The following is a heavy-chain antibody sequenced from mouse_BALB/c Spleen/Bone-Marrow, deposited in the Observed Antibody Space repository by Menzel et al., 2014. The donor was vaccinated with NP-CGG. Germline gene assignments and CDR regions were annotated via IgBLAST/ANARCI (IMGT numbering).Heavy chain of an antibody. Sequence: QVQLKHSGPQVVRPGASVKISCKASGYSFTSYWMHWVKQRPGQGLEWIGMIDPSDSETRLNQKFKDKAALTVDKSSSTAYMQLSSPTSEDSAVYYCARVGLRLPYYFDYWGQGTTLTVSS. J-gene: IGHJ2*01. CDR3: ARVGLRLPYYFDY. CDR2: IDPSDSET. V-gene: IGHV1S126*01. CDR1: GYSFTSYW. D-gene: IGHD1-2*01.